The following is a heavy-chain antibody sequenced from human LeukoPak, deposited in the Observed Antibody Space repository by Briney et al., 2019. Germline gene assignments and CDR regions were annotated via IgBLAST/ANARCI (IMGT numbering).Heavy chain of an antibody. D-gene: IGHD6-19*01. CDR1: SGSISSGGYF. V-gene: IGHV4-61*08. Sequence: SETLSLTCTVSSGSISSGGYFWSWIRQHPGKGLEWIGYIYYSGSTNYNPSLKSRVTISVDTSKNQFSLKLSSVTAADTAVYYCATQAVAGDYFDYWGQGTLVTVSS. CDR3: ATQAVAGDYFDY. CDR2: IYYSGST. J-gene: IGHJ4*02.